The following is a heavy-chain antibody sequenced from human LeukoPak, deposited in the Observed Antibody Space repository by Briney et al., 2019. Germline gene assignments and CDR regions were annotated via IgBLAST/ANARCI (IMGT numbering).Heavy chain of an antibody. Sequence: YPGGSLRLSCAASGFTFSSYAMSWVRQAPGKGLEWVSAISGSGGSTYYADSVKGRFTISRDNSKNTLYLQMNSLRAEDTAVYFCTRDPHYYHGNPHDFWGQGTRVTVSS. CDR1: GFTFSSYA. J-gene: IGHJ4*02. CDR3: TRDPHYYHGNPHDF. V-gene: IGHV3-23*01. D-gene: IGHD4-23*01. CDR2: ISGSGGST.